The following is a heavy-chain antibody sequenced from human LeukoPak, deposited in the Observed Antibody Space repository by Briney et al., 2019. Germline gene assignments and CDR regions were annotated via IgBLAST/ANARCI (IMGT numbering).Heavy chain of an antibody. CDR3: ARDRGDAFDI. J-gene: IGHJ3*02. Sequence: PGGSLRLSCAASGFSFSGYGMHWVRQAPGKGLEWVAFIRYDGSNEYYADSVKGRFTISRDNSKNTLYLQMNSLRAEDTAVYYCARDRGDAFDIWGQGTMVTVSS. CDR2: IRYDGSNE. CDR1: GFSFSGYG. V-gene: IGHV3-30*02.